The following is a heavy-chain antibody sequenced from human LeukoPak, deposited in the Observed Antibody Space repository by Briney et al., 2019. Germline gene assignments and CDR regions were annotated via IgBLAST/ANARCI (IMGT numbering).Heavy chain of an antibody. CDR2: INHSGST. CDR1: GGSFSGYY. Sequence: SETLSLTCAVYGGSFSGYYWSWIRQPPGKGLEWIGEINHSGSTNYNPSLKSRVTISVDTSKNQFSLKLSSVTAADTAVYYCAKDNVGATNYYYYGVDVWGQGTTVTVSS. J-gene: IGHJ6*02. V-gene: IGHV4-34*01. CDR3: AKDNVGATNYYYYGVDV. D-gene: IGHD1-26*01.